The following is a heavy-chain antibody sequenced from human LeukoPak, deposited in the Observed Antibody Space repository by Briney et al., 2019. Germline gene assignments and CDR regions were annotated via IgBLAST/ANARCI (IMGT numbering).Heavy chain of an antibody. J-gene: IGHJ4*02. Sequence: KSSETLSLTCTVSGGSISSGGYYWSWIRQPPGKGLEWIGYIYHSGSTYYNPSLKSRVTISVDRSKNQFSLKLSSVTAADTAVYYCARREPDGYSSRAYYFDYWGQGTLVTVSS. CDR1: GGSISSGGYY. CDR2: IYHSGST. CDR3: ARREPDGYSSRAYYFDY. V-gene: IGHV4-30-2*01. D-gene: IGHD6-13*01.